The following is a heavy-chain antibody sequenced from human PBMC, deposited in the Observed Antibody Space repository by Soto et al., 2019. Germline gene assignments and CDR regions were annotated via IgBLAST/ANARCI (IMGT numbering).Heavy chain of an antibody. CDR2: ISGSGGST. CDR1: GFTLGSYA. J-gene: IGHJ4*02. CDR3: AKDGCRDSSGYYDY. V-gene: IGHV3-23*01. D-gene: IGHD3-22*01. Sequence: GGSPRISCAACGFTLGSYAMSWVRQAPGRGLEWVSAISGSGGSTYYADSVKGRFTTSRDNSKNTLYLQMNSLRAEDAAVYYCAKDGCRDSSGYYDYWGQGTLVTVSS.